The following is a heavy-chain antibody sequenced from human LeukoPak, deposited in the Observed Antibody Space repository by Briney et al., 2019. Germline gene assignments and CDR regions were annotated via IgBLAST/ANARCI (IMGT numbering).Heavy chain of an antibody. J-gene: IGHJ4*02. CDR3: ARDQVAAAGTSFDY. CDR2: INTNTGNP. D-gene: IGHD6-13*01. V-gene: IGHV7-4-1*02. Sequence: ASVKVSCKASGYTFTTYALNWVRQAPGQGLEWMGWINTNTGNPTYAQGFTGRFVFSLDTSVSTAYLQISSLKAEDTAVYYCARDQVAAAGTSFDYWGQGTLVTVSS. CDR1: GYTFTTYA.